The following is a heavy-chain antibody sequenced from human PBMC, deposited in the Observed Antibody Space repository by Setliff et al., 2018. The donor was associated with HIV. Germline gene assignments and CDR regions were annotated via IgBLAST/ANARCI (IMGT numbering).Heavy chain of an antibody. CDR1: GFSLSTSGVG. D-gene: IGHD6-19*01. J-gene: IGHJ6*03. CDR2: IYWDDDK. V-gene: IGHV2-5*02. Sequence: SGPTLVNPTQTLTLTCSFSGFSLSTSGVGVGWIRQPPGKALEWLALIYWDDDKRYSPSLKSRLTITKDTPKNQVVLTMTNMDPVDTATYYCARIHSSADYYYMDVWGKGTTVTVSS. CDR3: ARIHSSADYYYMDV.